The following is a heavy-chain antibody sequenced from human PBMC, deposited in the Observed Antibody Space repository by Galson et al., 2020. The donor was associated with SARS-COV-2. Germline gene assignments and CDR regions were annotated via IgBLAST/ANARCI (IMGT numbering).Heavy chain of an antibody. J-gene: IGHJ4*02. CDR1: GFTFSDHA. D-gene: IGHD6-19*01. CDR2: IYFDGSEK. Sequence: GGSLRLSCAASGFTFSDHAMHWVRQAPGKGLEWVAQIYFDGSEKYYGDSVKGQFTISRDSSKNTVYLQMNNLRADDTAVYYCARDGQSSSGWAFDYWGQGTLLTVSS. V-gene: IGHV3-33*01. CDR3: ARDGQSSSGWAFDY.